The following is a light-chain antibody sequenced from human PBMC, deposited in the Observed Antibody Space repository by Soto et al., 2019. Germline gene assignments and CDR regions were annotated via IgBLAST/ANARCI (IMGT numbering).Light chain of an antibody. J-gene: IGLJ3*02. CDR3: ASWDNSLSGPV. CDR2: NNN. CDR1: SSNIGSHY. V-gene: IGLV1-47*02. Sequence: QSVLTQPSSVSGTPGQRVSISCSGSSSNIGSHYVYWYIQVPGAAPRLLIYNNNLRPSAVPDRFSGSKSGTSGSLAISGLRSDDEADYWCASWDNSLSGPVFGGGTKLTVL.